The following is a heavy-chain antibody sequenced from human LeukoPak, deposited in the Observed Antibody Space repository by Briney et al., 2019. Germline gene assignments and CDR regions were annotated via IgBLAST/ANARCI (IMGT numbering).Heavy chain of an antibody. CDR2: ISSSSSYI. CDR3: AKDLGGSGYTTYYFDY. CDR1: GFTFSSYS. Sequence: GGSLRLSCAASGFTFSSYSMNWVRQAPGKGLEWVSSISSSSSYIYYADSVKGRFTISRDNAKNSLYLQMNSLRAEDTALYYCAKDLGGSGYTTYYFDYWGQGTLVTVSS. V-gene: IGHV3-21*04. D-gene: IGHD5-12*01. J-gene: IGHJ4*02.